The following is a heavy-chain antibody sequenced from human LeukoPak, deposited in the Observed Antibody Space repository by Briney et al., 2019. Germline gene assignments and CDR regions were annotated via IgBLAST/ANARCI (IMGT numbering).Heavy chain of an antibody. CDR1: GFTFSHYG. CDR2: IWNDGSNK. V-gene: IGHV3-33*06. J-gene: IGHJ4*02. Sequence: GGSLRLSCAASGFTFSHYGMHWVRQAPGRGLEWVAVIWNDGSNKYYADSVKGRFTISRDNSQNTVDLHKNSLRAEDTAVYYCAKDTRRGFDYSNSLEYWGQGTLVTVSS. CDR3: AKDTRRGFDYSNSLEY. D-gene: IGHD4-11*01.